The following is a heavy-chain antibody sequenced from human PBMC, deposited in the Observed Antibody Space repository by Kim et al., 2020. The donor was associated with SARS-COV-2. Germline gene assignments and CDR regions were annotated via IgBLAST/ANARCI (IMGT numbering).Heavy chain of an antibody. J-gene: IGHJ4*02. CDR3: AIDLAFYL. CDR2: IQRDGSDT. V-gene: IGHV3-7*03. Sequence: GGSLRLSCTASGLTFSSYWMSWVRQAPGKGLEWVANIQRDGSDTYYADSVRGRFIISRDNAKSSLYLQMDRLRAEDTAVYYCAIDLAFYLWGQGTLVTVSS. D-gene: IGHD3-16*02. CDR1: GLTFSSYW.